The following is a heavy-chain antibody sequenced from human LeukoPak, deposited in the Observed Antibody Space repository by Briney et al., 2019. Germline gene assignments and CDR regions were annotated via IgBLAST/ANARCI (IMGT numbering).Heavy chain of an antibody. CDR1: GGSFSGYY. CDR3: ARVARYSSSWYWWFDP. CDR2: IYTSGST. V-gene: IGHV4-59*10. D-gene: IGHD6-13*01. J-gene: IGHJ5*02. Sequence: SETLSLTCAVYGGSFSGYYWSWIRQPAGKGLEWIGRIYTSGSTNYNPSLKSRVTMSVDTSKNQFSLKLSSVTAADTAVYYCARVARYSSSWYWWFDPWGQGTLVTVSS.